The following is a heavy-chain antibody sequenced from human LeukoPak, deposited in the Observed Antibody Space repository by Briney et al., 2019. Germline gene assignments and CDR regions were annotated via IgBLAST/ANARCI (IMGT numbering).Heavy chain of an antibody. Sequence: GGSLRLSCAASGFTFSSYAMSWVRQAPGKGLEWVSAISGSGGSTYYADSVKGRFAISRDNSKNTLYLQLNSLTAEDTAMYYCAKDEGRLITNWYRQYWGQGTPVTVSS. V-gene: IGHV3-23*01. CDR3: AKDEGRLITNWYRQY. CDR1: GFTFSSYA. J-gene: IGHJ4*02. D-gene: IGHD1-1*01. CDR2: ISGSGGST.